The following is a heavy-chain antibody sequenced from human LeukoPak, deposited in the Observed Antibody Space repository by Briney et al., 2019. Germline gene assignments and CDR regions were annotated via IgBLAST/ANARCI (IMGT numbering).Heavy chain of an antibody. J-gene: IGHJ5*02. D-gene: IGHD4-17*01. CDR1: GGTFNNSA. V-gene: IGHV1-69*05. CDR2: IMPLFGTA. Sequence: SSVKVSCKTSGGTFNNSAISWVRQAPGQGLEWLGGIMPLFGTAGYAQKFQGRVTITKDESTRTVYLELTSLTSDDTAVYYCARDVHGDYGSGWFDPWGQGTLVTVSS. CDR3: ARDVHGDYGSGWFDP.